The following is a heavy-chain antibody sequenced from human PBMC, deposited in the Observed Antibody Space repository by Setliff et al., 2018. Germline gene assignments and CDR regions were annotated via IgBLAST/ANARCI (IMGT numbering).Heavy chain of an antibody. V-gene: IGHV4-61*03. D-gene: IGHD4-17*01. Sequence: PSETLSLTCIVSGESIDSVATGNHYWNRIRQPPGKGLEWIGYIYYSGSTNYNPSLKSRVTISVDTSKNHFSLKLSSVTAADTAVYYCAGSTVTQVDYWGQGTLVTVSS. CDR1: GESIDSVATGNHY. CDR3: AGSTVTQVDY. CDR2: IYYSGST. J-gene: IGHJ4*02.